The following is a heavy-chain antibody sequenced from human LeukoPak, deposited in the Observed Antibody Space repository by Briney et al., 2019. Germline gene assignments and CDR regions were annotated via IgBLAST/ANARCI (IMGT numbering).Heavy chain of an antibody. V-gene: IGHV3-74*01. Sequence: GGSLRLSCAGSGFTFSTYWMHWVRHAPGGGLVWVSGINTDSSTTSYADSVKGRFSISRDNAKNTVYLQMSSLRAEDTAVYYCAKESGYDVDLEYWGQGTLVTVSS. CDR2: INTDSSTT. CDR3: AKESGYDVDLEY. J-gene: IGHJ4*02. CDR1: GFTFSTYW. D-gene: IGHD5-12*01.